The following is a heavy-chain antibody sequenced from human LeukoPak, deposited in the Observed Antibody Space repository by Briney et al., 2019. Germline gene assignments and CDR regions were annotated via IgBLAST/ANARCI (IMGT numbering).Heavy chain of an antibody. CDR3: ARYYYYYYGMDV. V-gene: IGHV3-23*01. CDR2: ISGSGGST. Sequence: PGGSLRLSCAASGFTFSSYAMSWVRQAPGKGLEWVSAISGSGGSTYYADSVKGRFTISRDTSKNTLYLQMNSLRADDTAVYYCARYYYYYYGMDVWGQGTTVTVSS. CDR1: GFTFSSYA. J-gene: IGHJ6*02.